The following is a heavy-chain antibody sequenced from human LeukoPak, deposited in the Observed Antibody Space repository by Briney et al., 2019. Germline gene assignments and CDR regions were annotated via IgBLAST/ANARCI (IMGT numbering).Heavy chain of an antibody. J-gene: IGHJ5*02. Sequence: PSETLSLTCTVSGGSISSSSYYWGWIRQPPGKGLEWIGSMYYSGTTYYNPSLKSRVTISVDTSKNQFSLKLSSVTAADTAVYYCARHRYRSGSDWIDPWGQETLVTVSS. V-gene: IGHV4-39*01. CDR3: ARHRYRSGSDWIDP. CDR1: GGSISSSSYY. CDR2: MYYSGTT. D-gene: IGHD1-26*01.